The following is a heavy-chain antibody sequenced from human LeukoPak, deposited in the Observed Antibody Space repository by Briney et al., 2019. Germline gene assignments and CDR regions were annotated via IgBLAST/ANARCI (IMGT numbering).Heavy chain of an antibody. Sequence: TLSLTCAVYGGSFSGYYWSWIRQPPGKGLEWIGEINHSGSTNYNPSLKSRVTISVDTSKNQFSLKLSSVTAADTAVYYCARGLLFRGYWFDPWGQGTLVTVSS. CDR3: ARGLLFRGYWFDP. J-gene: IGHJ5*02. V-gene: IGHV4-34*01. CDR1: GGSFSGYY. CDR2: INHSGST. D-gene: IGHD3-10*01.